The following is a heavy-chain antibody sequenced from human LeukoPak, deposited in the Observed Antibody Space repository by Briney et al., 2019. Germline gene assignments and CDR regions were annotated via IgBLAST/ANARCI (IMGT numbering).Heavy chain of an antibody. CDR2: IIPIFGTA. V-gene: IGHV1-69*13. CDR3: ATPLDSYYDSSGYPYYFDY. J-gene: IGHJ4*02. CDR1: GGTFSSYA. Sequence: SVKVSCKASGGTFSSYAISWVRQAPGQGLEWMGGIIPIFGTANYAQKFQGRVTITADESTSTAYMELSSLRSEDTAVYYCATPLDSYYDSSGYPYYFDYWGQGTLVTVSS. D-gene: IGHD3-22*01.